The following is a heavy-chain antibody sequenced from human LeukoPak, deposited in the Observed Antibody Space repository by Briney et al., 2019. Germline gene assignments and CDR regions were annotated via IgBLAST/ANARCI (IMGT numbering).Heavy chain of an antibody. Sequence: SETLSLTCTVSGGSISSYYWSWVRQPPGKGLEGIGFVYYTGSTNYSPPLKSRVTISVDTSKNQFSLKLRSVTAADTAVYYCARISSSNWYNERGAFDVWGQGTMVTVS. CDR3: ARISSSNWYNERGAFDV. CDR1: GGSISSYY. D-gene: IGHD6-13*01. CDR2: VYYTGST. J-gene: IGHJ3*01. V-gene: IGHV4-59*01.